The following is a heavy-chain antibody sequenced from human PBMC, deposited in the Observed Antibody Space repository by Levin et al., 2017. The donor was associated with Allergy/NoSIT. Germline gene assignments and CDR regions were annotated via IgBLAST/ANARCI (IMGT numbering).Heavy chain of an antibody. CDR3: ARTSRNDGNWYYFDC. CDR2: IVWENDK. J-gene: IGHJ4*02. CDR1: GFSLNTSGMR. D-gene: IGHD4-23*01. Sequence: QTLSLTCTFSGFSLNTSGMRVSWIRQPPGKALEWLAHIVWENDKFYSTSLKTRLSISKDTSKNQVVLTMTNMDPVDPGTHYFARTSRNDGNWYYFDCWGQGTLVTVSS. V-gene: IGHV2-70*04.